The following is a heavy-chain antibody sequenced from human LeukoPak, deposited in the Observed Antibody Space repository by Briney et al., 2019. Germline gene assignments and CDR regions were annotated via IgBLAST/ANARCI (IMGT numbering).Heavy chain of an antibody. CDR2: IRSKAYGGTT. CDR1: GFTFGDYA. J-gene: IGHJ5*02. V-gene: IGHV3-49*03. Sequence: PGGSLRLSCTASGFTFGDYAMSWFRQAPGKGLEWVGFIRSKAYGGTTEYAASVKGRFTISRDDSKSIAYLQMNSLKTEDTAVYYCTRDRSWFGELYSNWFDPWGQGTLVIVSS. D-gene: IGHD3-10*01. CDR3: TRDRSWFGELYSNWFDP.